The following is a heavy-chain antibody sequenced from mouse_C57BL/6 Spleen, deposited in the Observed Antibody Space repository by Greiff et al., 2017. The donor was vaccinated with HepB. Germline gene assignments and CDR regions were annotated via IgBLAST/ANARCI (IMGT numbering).Heavy chain of an antibody. V-gene: IGHV1-80*01. J-gene: IGHJ4*01. CDR3: ARNYGNYVGHAMDY. Sequence: QVHVKQSGAELVKPGASVKISCKASGYAFSSYWMNWVKQRPGKGLEWIGQIYPGDGDTNYNGKFKGKATLTADKSSSTAYMQLSSLTSEDSAVYFCARNYGNYVGHAMDYWGQGTSVTVSS. D-gene: IGHD2-1*01. CDR2: IYPGDGDT. CDR1: GYAFSSYW.